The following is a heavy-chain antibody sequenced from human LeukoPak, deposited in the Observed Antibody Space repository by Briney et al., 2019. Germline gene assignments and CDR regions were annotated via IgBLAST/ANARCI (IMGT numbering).Heavy chain of an antibody. Sequence: GASVKVSCKASGGTFSSYAISWVRQAPGQGLEWMGWIDTNTGNPTYAQGFIGRFVFSLDTSVTTAYLQISSLKAEDTAVYYCARGYDTTGYFSYWGQGTLVAVSS. CDR2: IDTNTGNP. J-gene: IGHJ4*02. CDR1: GGTFSSYA. V-gene: IGHV7-4-1*02. D-gene: IGHD3-22*01. CDR3: ARGYDTTGYFSY.